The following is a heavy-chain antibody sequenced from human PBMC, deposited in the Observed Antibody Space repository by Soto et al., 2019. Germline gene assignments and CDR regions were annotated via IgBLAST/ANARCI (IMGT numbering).Heavy chain of an antibody. CDR3: ARDKIYVGGYDL. CDR2: IYYSGST. Sequence: QVQLQESGPGLVKPSETLSLTCTVSGGSISSYYWSWIRQPPAKGLEWIGYIYYSGSTNSNPSLKSRVTILVDTSKNQFALKLSAVAAADTGVYYCARDKIYVGGYDLWGQGTLVTVSS. V-gene: IGHV4-59*01. D-gene: IGHD5-12*01. CDR1: GGSISSYY. J-gene: IGHJ4*02.